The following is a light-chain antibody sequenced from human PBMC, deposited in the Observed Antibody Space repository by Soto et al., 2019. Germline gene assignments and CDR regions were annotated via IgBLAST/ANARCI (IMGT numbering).Light chain of an antibody. CDR1: SSNIGAGSD. CDR2: GNS. V-gene: IGLV1-40*01. Sequence: QSVLTQPPSVSGAPGQRVTISCTGSSSNIGAGSDVHWYQQLPGTAPKLLIYGNSNRPSGVPDRFSGSKSGTSASLAITGLKAEDEADYYCQSYDRSMSGSVFGGGPKLNVL. J-gene: IGLJ3*02. CDR3: QSYDRSMSGSV.